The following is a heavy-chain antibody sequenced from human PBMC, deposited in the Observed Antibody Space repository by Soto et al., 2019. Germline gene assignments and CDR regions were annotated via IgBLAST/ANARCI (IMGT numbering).Heavy chain of an antibody. CDR3: AIFNEGGNPVDFDY. CDR1: GFTFSSYS. Sequence: WWSMRLSCAASGFTFSSYSMNWVRQAPGKGLEWVSSISSSSSYIYYADSVKGRFTISRDSAKNSLYLQMNSLRAEDTAVYYCAIFNEGGNPVDFDYSGKRTSVTV. V-gene: IGHV3-21*01. J-gene: IGHJ4*02. CDR2: ISSSSSYI. D-gene: IGHD2-15*01.